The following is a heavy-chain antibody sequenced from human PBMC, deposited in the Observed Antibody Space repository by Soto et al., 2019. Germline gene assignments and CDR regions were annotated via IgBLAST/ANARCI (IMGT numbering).Heavy chain of an antibody. V-gene: IGHV3-23*01. D-gene: IGHD4-17*01. Sequence: PGGSLRLSCVASGFTLSSYAMSWVRQAPGKGLEWVSAVSGTGGYIYSADSVKGRFIISRDNSKNTLYLQMNSLRAEDTAVYYCARETNYGGTPGYRGQGTLVTVSS. CDR1: GFTLSSYA. CDR3: ARETNYGGTPGY. J-gene: IGHJ4*02. CDR2: VSGTGGYI.